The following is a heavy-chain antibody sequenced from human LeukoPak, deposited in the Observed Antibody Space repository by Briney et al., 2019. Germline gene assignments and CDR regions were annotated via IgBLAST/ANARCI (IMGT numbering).Heavy chain of an antibody. CDR1: GGSITNYY. V-gene: IGHV4-59*01. CDR3: ARGPTRYYFDY. J-gene: IGHJ4*02. Sequence: TETLSLTCTVSGGSITNYYWSWVRQPPGQGLEWIAYIYHTGSTNYNPSLKSRVTISIDTSKNQFSLNLSSVTAADTAIYYCARGPTRYYFDYWGQGTLVTVSS. CDR2: IYHTGST.